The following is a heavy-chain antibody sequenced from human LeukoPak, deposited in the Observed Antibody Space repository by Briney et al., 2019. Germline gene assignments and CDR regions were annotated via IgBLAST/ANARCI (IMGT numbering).Heavy chain of an antibody. CDR2: ISGSGGST. D-gene: IGHD2-2*01. J-gene: IGHJ4*02. Sequence: GGSLRLSCAASGFTFSSYAMSWVRQAPGKGLEWVSAISGSGGSTYYADSVKGRFTISRDNSKNTLYLQMNSLRAEDTAVYYCAKVGSTSSILPDYFDYWGQGTLVTVSS. V-gene: IGHV3-23*01. CDR1: GFTFSSYA. CDR3: AKVGSTSSILPDYFDY.